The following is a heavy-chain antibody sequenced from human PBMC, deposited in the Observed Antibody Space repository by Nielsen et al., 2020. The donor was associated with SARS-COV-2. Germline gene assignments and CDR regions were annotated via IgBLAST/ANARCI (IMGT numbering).Heavy chain of an antibody. V-gene: IGHV6-1*01. CDR2: TYYRSKWYN. CDR3: SRDSHPQYYDFWSGYYYYYYYYMDV. J-gene: IGHJ6*03. D-gene: IGHD3-3*01. Sequence: LRLSCAISGDSVSSHSAAWNWIRQSTSRGLEWLGRTYYRSKWYNDYAVSVNSRITINPDTSKNRFSLQLNSVTPEDTAVYYCSRDSHPQYYDFWSGYYYYYYYYMDVWGKGTTVTVSS. CDR1: GDSVSSHSAA.